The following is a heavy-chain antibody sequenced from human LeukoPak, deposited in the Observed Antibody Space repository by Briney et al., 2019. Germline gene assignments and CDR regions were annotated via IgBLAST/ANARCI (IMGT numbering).Heavy chain of an antibody. Sequence: PSETLSLTCTVSGGSISSYYWSWIRQPPGKGLEWIGEIYHSGSTNYNPSLKSRVTMSVDMSKNQFSLKVTSVTAADTAVYYCASLCESSSEGVDYWGQGTLVTVSS. CDR3: ASLCESSSEGVDY. D-gene: IGHD6-6*01. J-gene: IGHJ4*02. V-gene: IGHV4-59*12. CDR2: IYHSGST. CDR1: GGSISSYY.